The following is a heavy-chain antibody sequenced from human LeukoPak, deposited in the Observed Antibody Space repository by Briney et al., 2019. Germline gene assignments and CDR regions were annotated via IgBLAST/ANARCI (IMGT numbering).Heavy chain of an antibody. V-gene: IGHV3-9*03. J-gene: IGHJ6*03. CDR2: ISWNSGSI. CDR3: AKARGQNYYYYYMDV. CDR1: GFTFDDYA. Sequence: GGSLRLSCAASGFTFDDYAMHWVRQAPGKGLEWVSGISWNSGSIGYADSVKGRFTISRDNAKNSLYLQMNSLRAEDMALYYCAKARGQNYYYYYMDVWGKGTTVTVAS.